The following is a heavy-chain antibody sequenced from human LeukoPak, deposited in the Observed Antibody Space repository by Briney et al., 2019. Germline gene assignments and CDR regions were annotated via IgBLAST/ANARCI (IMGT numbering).Heavy chain of an antibody. D-gene: IGHD3-10*02. V-gene: IGHV1-18*01. CDR3: ARDRGPVPGAFDI. J-gene: IGHJ3*02. Sequence: GASVTVSCKASGYTFTGYGISWVRQAPGQGLEWMGWISAYNGNTNYAQKLQGRVTMTTDTSTSTAYMGLRSLSSDDTAVYYCARDRGPVPGAFDIWGQGTMVTVSS. CDR1: GYTFTGYG. CDR2: ISAYNGNT.